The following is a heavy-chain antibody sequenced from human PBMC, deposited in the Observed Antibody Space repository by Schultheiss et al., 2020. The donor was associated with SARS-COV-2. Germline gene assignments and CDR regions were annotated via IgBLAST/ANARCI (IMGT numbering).Heavy chain of an antibody. CDR2: IWYDGSNK. V-gene: IGHV3-33*08. D-gene: IGHD3-9*01. CDR3: ARDRNYDILTGERDAFDI. CDR1: GFTFDDYA. J-gene: IGHJ3*02. Sequence: GGSLRLSCAASGFTFDDYAMHWVRQAPGKGLEWVAVIWYDGSNKYYADSVKGRFTISRDNSKNTLYLQMNSLRAEDTAVYYCARDRNYDILTGERDAFDIWGQGTMVTVSS.